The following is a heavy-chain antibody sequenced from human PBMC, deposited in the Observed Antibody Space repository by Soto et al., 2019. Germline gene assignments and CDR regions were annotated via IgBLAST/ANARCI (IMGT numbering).Heavy chain of an antibody. Sequence: GSLRLSCAASGFTVSSNYMSWVRQAPGKGLEWVSVIYSGGSTYYADSVKGRFTISRDKSKNTLYLQMNSLRAEDTAVYYCARDNDFWSGYPRPYYYYYMDVWGKGTTVTVSS. CDR3: ARDNDFWSGYPRPYYYYYMDV. D-gene: IGHD3-3*01. CDR1: GFTVSSNY. CDR2: IYSGGST. V-gene: IGHV3-66*01. J-gene: IGHJ6*03.